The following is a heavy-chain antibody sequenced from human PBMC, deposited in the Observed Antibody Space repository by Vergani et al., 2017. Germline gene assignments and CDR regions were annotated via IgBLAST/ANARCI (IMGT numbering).Heavy chain of an antibody. V-gene: IGHV4-61*02. Sequence: QVQLQESVPGLLKPSETLSLTRTVSVASVNRANYYWSWIRLPAGKGLEWIGRIYTSESTNYNPSLKSRVTMSVDTSKNQFTLKLSSVTAADTAVYYCAREYSRSVGFLAYWGQGTLVTVSS. CDR3: AREYSRSVGFLAY. J-gene: IGHJ4*02. D-gene: IGHD6-6*01. CDR2: IYTSEST. CDR1: VASVNRANYY.